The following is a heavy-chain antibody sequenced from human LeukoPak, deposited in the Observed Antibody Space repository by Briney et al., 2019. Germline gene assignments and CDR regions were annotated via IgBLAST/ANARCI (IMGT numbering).Heavy chain of an antibody. D-gene: IGHD3-9*01. CDR2: ISYDGSKK. CDR1: GFNFSSYG. J-gene: IGHJ6*03. CDR3: AKNVREADWYYYYMDV. Sequence: PGGSLRLSCAASGFNFSSYGMYWVRQAPGKGLEWVAVISYDGSKKYYGDSVKGRFTISRDNCKNALYLQMNSLRGEDTAIYYCAKNVREADWYYYYMDVWGKGTTVTVSS. V-gene: IGHV3-30*18.